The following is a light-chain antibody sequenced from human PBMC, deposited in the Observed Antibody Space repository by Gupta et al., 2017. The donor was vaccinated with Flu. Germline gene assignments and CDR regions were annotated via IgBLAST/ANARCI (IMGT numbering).Light chain of an antibody. J-gene: IGKJ1*01. Sequence: PAALSVSPGERATLSCRASQSVSSNLAWYQQKPGQAPRLLIFEASTRATGVPARFSGSGSGTEFTLTISRLQSEDFAAYYCQQYKSWPQAFGQGTKVEI. CDR3: QQYKSWPQA. CDR2: EAS. CDR1: QSVSSN. V-gene: IGKV3-15*01.